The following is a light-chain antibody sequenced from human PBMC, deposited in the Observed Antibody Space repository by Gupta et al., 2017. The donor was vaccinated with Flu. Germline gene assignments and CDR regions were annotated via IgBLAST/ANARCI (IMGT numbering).Light chain of an antibody. V-gene: IGLV2-11*01. CDR2: DVT. CDR3: CSFAGSYTLV. J-gene: IGLJ2*01. Sequence: QSALTQPRSVFGSPGQSVTISCTGTSSDIGDYDYVSWFQQHPGKAPKLLIYDVTKRSSGVPARFSGSKSGNTASLTISGLQDDDEADYHCCSFAGSYTLVFGGGTKLTVL. CDR1: SSDIGDYDY.